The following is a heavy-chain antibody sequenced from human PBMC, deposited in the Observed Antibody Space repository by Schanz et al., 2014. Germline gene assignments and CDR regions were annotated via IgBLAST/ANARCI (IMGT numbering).Heavy chain of an antibody. CDR2: ISGTTTYT. CDR3: AKLSSSGRLAGYFDY. Sequence: VQLVESGGGLVKPGGSLRLSCAASGFTFSDYYMSWIRQAPGKGLEWVSYISGTTTYTNYADSVKGRFTISRDNAKNSLYLQMSSLRAEDTAIYYCAKLSSSGRLAGYFDYWGQGALVTVSS. V-gene: IGHV3-11*05. CDR1: GFTFSDYY. J-gene: IGHJ4*02. D-gene: IGHD6-19*01.